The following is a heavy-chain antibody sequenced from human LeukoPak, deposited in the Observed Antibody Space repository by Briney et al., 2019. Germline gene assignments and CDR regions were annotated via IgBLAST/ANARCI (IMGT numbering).Heavy chain of an antibody. V-gene: IGHV4-34*01. Sequence: SETLSLTCAVCGGSFSGYYWSWIRQPPGKGLEWIGEINHSGSTNYNPSLKSRVTISVDTSKNQFSLKLSSVTAADTAVYYCARGRFQWLVWWGQGTLVTVSS. J-gene: IGHJ4*02. CDR1: GGSFSGYY. D-gene: IGHD6-19*01. CDR3: ARGRFQWLVW. CDR2: INHSGST.